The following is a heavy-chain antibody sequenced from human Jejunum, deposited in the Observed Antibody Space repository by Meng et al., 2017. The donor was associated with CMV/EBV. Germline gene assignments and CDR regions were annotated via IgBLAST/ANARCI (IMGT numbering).Heavy chain of an antibody. CDR3: ARGCYTSSCYRGSFEY. CDR1: SSSYY. Sequence: SSSYYWGWMRQSPGKGLEWIGTINYSGSLYYSPSLGSRITISLDTSKKQFSLRLNSVTAADTAVYHCARGCYTSSCYRGSFEYWGQGKLVTVSS. CDR2: INYSGSL. D-gene: IGHD2-2*02. J-gene: IGHJ4*02. V-gene: IGHV4-39*07.